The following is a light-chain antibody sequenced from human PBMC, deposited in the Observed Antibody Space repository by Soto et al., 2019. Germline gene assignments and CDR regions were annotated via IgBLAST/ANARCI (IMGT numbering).Light chain of an antibody. V-gene: IGKV1-33*01. CDR1: QDISNY. Sequence: DIQMTQSPSALSASVGDRVTITCQASQDISNYLYWYQQKPGKAPKLLIHDASDLETGVPSRFSGIGAGTAGTFTISTLPPDDIATYYGEQDDTLRVTFGPGTKVYIK. J-gene: IGKJ3*01. CDR2: DAS. CDR3: EQDDTLRVT.